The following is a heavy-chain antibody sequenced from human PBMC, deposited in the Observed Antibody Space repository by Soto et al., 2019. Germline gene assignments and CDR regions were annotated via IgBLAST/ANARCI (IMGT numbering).Heavy chain of an antibody. D-gene: IGHD6-13*01. CDR3: TPPASGAAADPFDY. J-gene: IGHJ4*02. CDR2: ISYDGSNK. CDR1: GFTFSSYA. V-gene: IGHV3-30-3*01. Sequence: GSLRLSCAASGFTFSSYAIHWVRQAPGKGLEWVAVISYDGSNKYYADSVKGRFTISRDNSKNTLYLQMNSLRAEDTAVYYCTPPASGAAADPFDYWGQGTLVTVSS.